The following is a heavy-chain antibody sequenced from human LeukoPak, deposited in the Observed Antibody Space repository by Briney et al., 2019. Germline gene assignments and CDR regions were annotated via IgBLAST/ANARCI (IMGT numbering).Heavy chain of an antibody. CDR1: GFSFSHFA. CDR2: VWSDGSNE. Sequence: GGSLRLSCAASGFSFSHFAMHWVRQAPGKGLEWVAVVWSDGSNEYFADSVKGRFSISRDNSRNTVYLHMSGLRVEDTAVYYCAKPTQEFYFFDGWGQGTLVTVS. J-gene: IGHJ4*02. V-gene: IGHV3-33*06. CDR3: AKPTQEFYFFDG. D-gene: IGHD2/OR15-2a*01.